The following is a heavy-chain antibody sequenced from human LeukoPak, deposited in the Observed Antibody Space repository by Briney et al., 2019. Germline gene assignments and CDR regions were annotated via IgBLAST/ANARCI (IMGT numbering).Heavy chain of an antibody. Sequence: GGSLRLSCAASGFTFSSYSINWVRQAPGKGLEYVSSITSSSNYIYYADSVKGRFTISRDNTKNSLYLQMNSLRAEDTALYYCAREQSYSEEIVVVNPPFDYWGQGTLVTVSS. CDR3: AREQSYSEEIVVVNPPFDY. J-gene: IGHJ4*02. CDR1: GFTFSSYS. D-gene: IGHD2-21*01. CDR2: ITSSSNYI. V-gene: IGHV3-21*01.